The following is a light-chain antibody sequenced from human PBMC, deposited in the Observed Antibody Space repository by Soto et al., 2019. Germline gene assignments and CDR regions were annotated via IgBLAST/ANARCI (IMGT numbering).Light chain of an antibody. J-gene: IGLJ2*01. CDR2: SNN. Sequence: QSVLTQPPSAFGTPGQRVTISCSGSSSNIGSNTVNWYQQLPGTAPKLLIYSNNHRPSGVPDRFSGSKSVTSASLAISGLQSEDEADYYCAAWDDSLNGVVFGGGTKLTVL. CDR3: AAWDDSLNGVV. V-gene: IGLV1-44*01. CDR1: SSNIGSNT.